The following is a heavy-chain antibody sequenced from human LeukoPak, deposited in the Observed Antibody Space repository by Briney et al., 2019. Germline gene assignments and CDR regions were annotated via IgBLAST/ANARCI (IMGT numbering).Heavy chain of an antibody. CDR3: ARDSVVVAAGNDAFDI. CDR2: IYTSGST. J-gene: IGHJ3*02. V-gene: IGHV4-4*07. D-gene: IGHD2-15*01. Sequence: SETLSLTCTVSGGSISSYYWSWIRQPAGKGLEWIGRIYTSGSTNYNPSLKSRVTMSVDTSKNQFSLKLSSVTAADTAVYYCARDSVVVAAGNDAFDIWGQGTMVTVSS. CDR1: GGSISSYY.